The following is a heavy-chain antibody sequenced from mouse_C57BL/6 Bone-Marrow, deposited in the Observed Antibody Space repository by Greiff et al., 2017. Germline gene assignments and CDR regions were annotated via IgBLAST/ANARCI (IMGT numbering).Heavy chain of an antibody. Sequence: QVQLKESGAELARPGASVKLSCKASGYTFTSYGISWVKQRTGQGLEWIGKIYPRSGNTYYNEKFKGKATLTADKSSSTAYMELRSLTSEDSAVYFCARENYYGSSSYYFDYWGQGTTLTVSS. CDR1: GYTFTSYG. J-gene: IGHJ2*01. CDR2: IYPRSGNT. D-gene: IGHD1-1*01. V-gene: IGHV1-81*01. CDR3: ARENYYGSSSYYFDY.